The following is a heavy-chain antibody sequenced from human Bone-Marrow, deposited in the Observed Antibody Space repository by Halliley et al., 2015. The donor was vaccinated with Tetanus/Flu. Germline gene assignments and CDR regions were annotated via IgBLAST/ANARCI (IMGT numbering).Heavy chain of an antibody. CDR1: GASLSSTNW. J-gene: IGHJ4*02. Sequence: SLRLSCTVSGASLSSTNWWGWVRQSPEKGLEWIGESHDDGTTNYSPSLKGRVTISVDRSKRQFSLELSYVTAADTAVYYCVRNNDYCVAYWGQGILVTVSS. CDR2: SHDDGTT. D-gene: IGHD2-21*01. CDR3: VRNNDYCVAY. V-gene: IGHV4-4*02.